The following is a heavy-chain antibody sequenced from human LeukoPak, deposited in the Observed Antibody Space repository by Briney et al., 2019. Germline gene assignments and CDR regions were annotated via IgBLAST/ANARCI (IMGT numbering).Heavy chain of an antibody. V-gene: IGHV4-59*12. D-gene: IGHD2/OR15-2a*01. CDR3: ARNSYLNAFDI. CDR2: IFYSGST. CDR1: GGSISSYY. Sequence: SETLSLTCTVSGGSISSYYWSWIRQPPGKGLEWIGYIFYSGSTNYNPSLKSRVTISLDTSNNQFSLKLSSATAADTAVYYCARNSYLNAFDIWGQGTMVTVSS. J-gene: IGHJ3*02.